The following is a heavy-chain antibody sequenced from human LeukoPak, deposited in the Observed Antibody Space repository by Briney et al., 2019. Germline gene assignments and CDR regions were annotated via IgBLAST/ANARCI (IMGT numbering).Heavy chain of an antibody. D-gene: IGHD5-18*01. CDR3: ARERIQIWLREFDP. CDR2: ISAYNGNT. CDR1: GYTFTSYG. V-gene: IGHV1-18*01. Sequence: ASVKVSCKASGYTFTSYGISWVRQAPGQGLEWMGWISAYNGNTNYAQKFQGRVTITRDTSATTAYMELSSLRSEDTAVYYCARERIQIWLREFDPWGQGTLVTVSS. J-gene: IGHJ5*02.